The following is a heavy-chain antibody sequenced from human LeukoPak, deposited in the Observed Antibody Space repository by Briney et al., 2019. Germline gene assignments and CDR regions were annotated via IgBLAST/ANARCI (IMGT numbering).Heavy chain of an antibody. CDR1: GVSISSSNSY. Sequence: PSETLSLTCTVSGVSISSSNSYWGWIRQPPGKGLEWIGSIYYSGNTYYNASLKSQVSISIDTSKNQFSLRLTSVTAADTAVYYCARGLRGLRLGELSLIFDYWGQGTLVTVSP. CDR3: ARGLRGLRLGELSLIFDY. J-gene: IGHJ4*02. V-gene: IGHV4-39*01. CDR2: IYYSGNT. D-gene: IGHD3-16*02.